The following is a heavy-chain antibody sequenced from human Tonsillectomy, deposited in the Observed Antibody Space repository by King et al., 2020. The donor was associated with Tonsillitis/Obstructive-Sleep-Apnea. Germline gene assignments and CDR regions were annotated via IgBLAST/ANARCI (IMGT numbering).Heavy chain of an antibody. J-gene: IGHJ3*02. Sequence: VQLVESGGGLVKPGGSLRLSCAASGFTFRNAWMNWVRQAPGKGLEWVGRIKSNSDGGTRDYAAPVKGRFTISRDDSKNTVSLQMNSLTTEDTAVYYCTTDENGFDDSYSRYGLGFDIWGQGTMVTVSS. CDR1: GFTFRNAW. D-gene: IGHD5-12*01. CDR3: TTDENGFDDSYSRYGLGFDI. CDR2: IKSNSDGGTR. V-gene: IGHV3-15*07.